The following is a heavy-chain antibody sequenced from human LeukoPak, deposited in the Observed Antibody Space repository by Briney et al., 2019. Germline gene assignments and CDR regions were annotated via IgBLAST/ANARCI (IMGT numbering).Heavy chain of an antibody. D-gene: IGHD2-8*02. V-gene: IGHV3-23*01. CDR1: GFTFSNYA. Sequence: PGGSLRLSCSASGFTFSNYAMTWVLQAPGKGLEWVSVISGSGGSTDYADSVKGRFTISRDNSKNTLYLQMNSLRAEDTAVYYCAKDRAELTGDVSDDWGQGTLVTVSS. J-gene: IGHJ4*02. CDR3: AKDRAELTGDVSDD. CDR2: ISGSGGST.